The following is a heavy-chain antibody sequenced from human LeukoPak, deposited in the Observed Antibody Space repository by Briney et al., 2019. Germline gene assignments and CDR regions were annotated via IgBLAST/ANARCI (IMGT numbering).Heavy chain of an antibody. Sequence: ASVNVSCKASGYTFTTYAMHWVRQAPGQRLEWMGWINGDNGNTKYSQKFQGRVTITRDTSAYTGYMELRSLSSADTAVYFCARAPYDILTGYSLNWFDPWGQGTLVTVSS. CDR1: GYTFTTYA. CDR3: ARAPYDILTGYSLNWFDP. CDR2: INGDNGNT. J-gene: IGHJ5*02. D-gene: IGHD3-9*01. V-gene: IGHV1-3*01.